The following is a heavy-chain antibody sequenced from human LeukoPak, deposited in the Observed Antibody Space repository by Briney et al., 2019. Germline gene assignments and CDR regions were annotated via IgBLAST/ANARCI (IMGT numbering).Heavy chain of an antibody. CDR2: IKQDGSEK. D-gene: IGHD2-15*01. J-gene: IGHJ4*02. Sequence: GGSLRLSCAASGFTFSSHWMSWVRQAPGKGLEWVANIKQDGSEKYYVDSVKGRFTISRDNAKNSLYLQMNSLRAEDTAVYYCARVSRTVVYFDYWGQGTLVTVSS. CDR3: ARVSRTVVYFDY. V-gene: IGHV3-7*01. CDR1: GFTFSSHW.